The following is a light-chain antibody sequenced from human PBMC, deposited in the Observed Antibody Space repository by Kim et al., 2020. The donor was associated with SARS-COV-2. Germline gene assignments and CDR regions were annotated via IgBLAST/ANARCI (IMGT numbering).Light chain of an antibody. CDR1: SGSIASNY. CDR2: EDN. Sequence: KTVTISCTGSSGSIASNYVQWYQQRPGSAPTTVIYEDNQRPSGVPDRFSGSIDSSSNSASLTISGLKTEDEADYYCQSYDSSNRVFGTGTKVTVL. CDR3: QSYDSSNRV. V-gene: IGLV6-57*02. J-gene: IGLJ1*01.